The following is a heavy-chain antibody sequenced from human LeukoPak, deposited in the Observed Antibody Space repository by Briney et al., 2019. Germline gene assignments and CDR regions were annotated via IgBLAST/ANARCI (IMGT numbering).Heavy chain of an antibody. CDR2: INHSGST. CDR1: GGSFSGYY. V-gene: IGHV4-34*01. CDR3: ARQANH. Sequence: SETLSLTCAVYGGSFSGYYWSWIRHPPGKGLEWIGEINHSGSTNYNPSLKSRVTISVDTSKNQFSLKLSSVTAADTAVYYCARQANHWGQGTLVTVSS. J-gene: IGHJ4*02.